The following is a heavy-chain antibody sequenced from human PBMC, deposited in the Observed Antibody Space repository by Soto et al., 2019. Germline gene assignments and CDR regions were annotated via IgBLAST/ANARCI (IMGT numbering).Heavy chain of an antibody. Sequence: ASVKAACKASGYAFTWFIIHWVRQAPGQRLEWMGWINAGNGNTKYSQNFQGRVTFTRDTSANTAYMELTSLISEDTAVYYCARPKDYDDCLDYWGQGTLVTVSS. CDR2: INAGNGNT. CDR1: GYAFTWFI. D-gene: IGHD3-22*01. J-gene: IGHJ4*02. V-gene: IGHV1-3*01. CDR3: ARPKDYDDCLDY.